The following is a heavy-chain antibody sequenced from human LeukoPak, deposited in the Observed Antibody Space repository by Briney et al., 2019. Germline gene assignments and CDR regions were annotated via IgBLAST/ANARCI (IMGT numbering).Heavy chain of an antibody. CDR1: GGSISSYY. CDR2: IYTSGST. CDR3: AREQKSSSWYGQIDY. Sequence: SETLSLTCTVSGGSISSYYWSWIRQPAGKGLEWIGRIYTSGSTYYNPSLKSRVTMSVDTSKNQFSLKLSSETAADTAVYYCAREQKSSSWYGQIDYWGQGTLVTVSS. V-gene: IGHV4-4*07. D-gene: IGHD6-13*01. J-gene: IGHJ4*02.